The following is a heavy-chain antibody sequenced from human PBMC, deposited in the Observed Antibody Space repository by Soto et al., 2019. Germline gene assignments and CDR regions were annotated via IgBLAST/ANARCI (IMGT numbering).Heavy chain of an antibody. J-gene: IGHJ4*02. CDR3: ARRETGYSSGWYTAD. V-gene: IGHV3-30-3*01. D-gene: IGHD6-19*01. CDR1: GFTFSSYA. Sequence: GGSLRLSCAASGFTFSSYAMHWVRQAPGKGLEWVAVISYDGSNKYYADSVKGRFTISRDNSKNTLYLQMNSLRAEDTAVYYCARRETGYSSGWYTADWGQGTLVTVSS. CDR2: ISYDGSNK.